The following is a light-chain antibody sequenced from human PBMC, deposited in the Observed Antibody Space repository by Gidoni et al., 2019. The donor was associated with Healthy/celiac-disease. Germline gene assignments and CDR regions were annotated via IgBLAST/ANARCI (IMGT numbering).Light chain of an antibody. J-gene: IGLJ1*01. Sequence: SALTQPASVSGSPGQSITISCTGTSSDVGGYNYVSGYQQHPGKAPKLMIYEVSNRPSGVSNRFSGSKSGNTASLTISGLQAEDEADYYCSSYTSSSTLFGTGTKVTVL. CDR1: SSDVGGYNY. V-gene: IGLV2-14*01. CDR3: SSYTSSSTL. CDR2: EVS.